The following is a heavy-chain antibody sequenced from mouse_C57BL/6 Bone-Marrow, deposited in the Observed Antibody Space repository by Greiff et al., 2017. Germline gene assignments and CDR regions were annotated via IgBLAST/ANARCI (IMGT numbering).Heavy chain of an antibody. Sequence: DVKLQESGGGLVQPGGSMKLSCVASGFTFSNYWMNWVRQSPEKGLEWVAQIRLKSDNYATHYAESVKGRFTISRDDSKSSVYLQMNNLRAEDTGIYYCTGSWDGGDAMDYWGQGTSVTVSS. V-gene: IGHV6-3*01. J-gene: IGHJ4*01. CDR3: TGSWDGGDAMDY. CDR2: IRLKSDNYAT. CDR1: GFTFSNYW. D-gene: IGHD4-1*01.